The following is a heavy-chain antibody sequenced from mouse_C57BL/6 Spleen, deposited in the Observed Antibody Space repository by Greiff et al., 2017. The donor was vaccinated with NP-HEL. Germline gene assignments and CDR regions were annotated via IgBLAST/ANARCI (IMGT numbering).Heavy chain of an antibody. V-gene: IGHV2-2*01. Sequence: VQLQQSGPGLVQPSQSLSITCTVSGFSLTSYGVHWVRQSPGKGLEWLGVIWSGGSTDYNAAFISSLSISKDNSKSQVFFKMNSLQADDTAIYYCARREGYGSFYAMDYWGQGTSVTVSS. D-gene: IGHD1-1*01. CDR1: GFSLTSYG. CDR3: ARREGYGSFYAMDY. CDR2: IWSGGST. J-gene: IGHJ4*01.